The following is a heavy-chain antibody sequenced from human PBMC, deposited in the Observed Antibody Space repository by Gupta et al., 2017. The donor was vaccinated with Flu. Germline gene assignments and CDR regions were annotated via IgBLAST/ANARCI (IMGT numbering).Heavy chain of an antibody. CDR3: AKSKEYRAAGPTQYYFDY. V-gene: IGHV3-23*01. CDR1: GFSFSIYA. CDR2: TSSSGCST. D-gene: IGHD6-13*01. Sequence: EVQLLESGGGLVQPGGSLRLSCAASGFSFSIYAMTWVRQAPGKGLEWVSATSSSGCSTYYADSVKGRFAISRDNSKNTLYLQMNSLRDEDSAVYHCAKSKEYRAAGPTQYYFDYWGQGTLVTVSS. J-gene: IGHJ4*02.